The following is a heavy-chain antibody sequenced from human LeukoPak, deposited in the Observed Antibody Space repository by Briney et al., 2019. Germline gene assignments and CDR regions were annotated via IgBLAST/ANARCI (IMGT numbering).Heavy chain of an antibody. Sequence: GGSVRLSCAASGFTFSRNSMHWVRQAPGKGLEWVSYSSSSGSSTYYADSVKGRFTISRDYAKNALFLQMNSLRAEDTAVYYCTAAPNTTPGSLGHWGQGTLVTVSS. D-gene: IGHD6-25*01. CDR2: SSSSGSST. J-gene: IGHJ4*02. CDR3: TAAPNTTPGSLGH. CDR1: GFTFSRNS. V-gene: IGHV3-48*04.